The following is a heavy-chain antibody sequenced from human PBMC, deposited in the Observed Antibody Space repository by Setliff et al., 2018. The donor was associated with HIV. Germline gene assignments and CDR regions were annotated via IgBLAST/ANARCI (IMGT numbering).Heavy chain of an antibody. CDR1: GGSFSGYY. CDR3: ARKGRGWVPRWYYMDV. Sequence: SETLSLTCAVYGGSFSGYYWSWIRQPPGKGLEWIGEINHSGSTNYNPSLKSRVTISVDASKNQFSLKLSPVTAADTAVYYCARKGRGWVPRWYYMDVWGKGTTVTVSS. CDR2: INHSGST. D-gene: IGHD6-19*01. J-gene: IGHJ6*03. V-gene: IGHV4-34*01.